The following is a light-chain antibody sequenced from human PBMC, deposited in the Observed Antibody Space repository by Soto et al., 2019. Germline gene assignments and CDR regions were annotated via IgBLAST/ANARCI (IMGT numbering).Light chain of an antibody. CDR3: ATCDDDLSVL. V-gene: IGLV1-47*01. CDR2: RDN. Sequence: QSVLTQPPSASGTPGQRVTISCSGSTSNIGRHDVYWYQHLPGTAPKVLIYRDNQRPSGVPERFSGSKSGTSASLAISGLQYEDEADYFCATCDDDLSVLFGGGTKLTVL. J-gene: IGLJ2*01. CDR1: TSNIGRHD.